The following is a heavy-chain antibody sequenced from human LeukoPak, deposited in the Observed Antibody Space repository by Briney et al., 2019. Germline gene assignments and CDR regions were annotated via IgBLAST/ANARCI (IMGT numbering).Heavy chain of an antibody. Sequence: GGSLRLSCAASGFTFSSYWMHWVRQAPGKGLVWVSRINTDGSSTSYADSVKGRFTISRDNAKNTLYLQMNSLRAEDTAVYYCARSRGSSGSYPFDYWGQGTLVTVSS. CDR2: INTDGSST. J-gene: IGHJ4*02. CDR1: GFTFSSYW. CDR3: ARSRGSSGSYPFDY. D-gene: IGHD1-26*01. V-gene: IGHV3-74*01.